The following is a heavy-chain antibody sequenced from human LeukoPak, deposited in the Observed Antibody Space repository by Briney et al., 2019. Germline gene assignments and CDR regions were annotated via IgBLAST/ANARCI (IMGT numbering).Heavy chain of an antibody. CDR1: GFTFSNYW. Sequence: GGSLRLSCAASGFTFSNYWMSWVRQTPGKGLEWVANIKQDGSEKYYVDSVKGRFTISRDNAKNSLYLQMNSLGAEDTAVYYCASIAAARLMGYYYYMDVWGKGTTVTVSS. V-gene: IGHV3-7*01. CDR3: ASIAAARLMGYYYYMDV. D-gene: IGHD6-13*01. J-gene: IGHJ6*03. CDR2: IKQDGSEK.